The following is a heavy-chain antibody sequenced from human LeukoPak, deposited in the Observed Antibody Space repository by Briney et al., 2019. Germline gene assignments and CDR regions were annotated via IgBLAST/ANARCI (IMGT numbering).Heavy chain of an antibody. CDR3: ARATAVAFDS. CDR1: GFTFSSYW. V-gene: IGHV3-74*01. D-gene: IGHD6-19*01. CDR2: INPDGSST. Sequence: GGSLRLSCAASGFTFSSYWMHWVRQAPGKGLVWVSRINPDGSSTSYADSVKGRFTISRDNAKNTVYLLMNSLRAEDTAVYYCARATAVAFDSWGQGTLVTVSS. J-gene: IGHJ4*02.